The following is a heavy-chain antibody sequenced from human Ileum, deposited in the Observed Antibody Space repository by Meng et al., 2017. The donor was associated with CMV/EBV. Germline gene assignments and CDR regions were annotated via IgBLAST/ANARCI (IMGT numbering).Heavy chain of an antibody. CDR3: ARGYTSGY. J-gene: IGHJ4*02. CDR1: GGSFGGYY. CDR2: INHSGST. D-gene: IGHD3-10*01. Sequence: TLSLTCAVYGGSFGGYYWSWIRQPPGKGLEWIGEINHSGSTNYNPSLKSRVTISVDTSKNQFSLKLSSVTAADTAVYYCARGYTSGYWGQGTLVTVSS. V-gene: IGHV4-34*01.